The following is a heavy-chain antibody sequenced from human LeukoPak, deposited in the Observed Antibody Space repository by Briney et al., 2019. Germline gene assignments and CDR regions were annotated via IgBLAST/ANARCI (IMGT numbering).Heavy chain of an antibody. V-gene: IGHV1-18*01. D-gene: IGHD1-26*01. J-gene: IGHJ4*02. Sequence: ASVKVSCKASGYTFTSYGISWVRQAPGQGLEWMGWISAYNGNTNYAQKFQGRVTMTRDTSISTAYMELSRLRSDDTAVYYCARGVYSGSFFDYWGQGTLVTVSS. CDR3: ARGVYSGSFFDY. CDR1: GYTFTSYG. CDR2: ISAYNGNT.